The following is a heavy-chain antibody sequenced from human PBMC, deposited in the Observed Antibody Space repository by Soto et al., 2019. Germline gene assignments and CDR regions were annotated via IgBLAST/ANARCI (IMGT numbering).Heavy chain of an antibody. J-gene: IGHJ5*01. D-gene: IGHD2-8*01. CDR3: GRSSSMLGAGWSDS. CDR1: GYSFRSYG. CDR2: VSGYNYNT. V-gene: IGHV1-18*01. Sequence: GAAVKVSCKASGYSFRSYGINWVRQAPGQGLEWIGWVSGYNYNTKYAQKLQGRITVTTDTSTNTAYMELRSRRSDDTAVYYCGRSSSMLGAGWSDSWGRGTLVTVSS.